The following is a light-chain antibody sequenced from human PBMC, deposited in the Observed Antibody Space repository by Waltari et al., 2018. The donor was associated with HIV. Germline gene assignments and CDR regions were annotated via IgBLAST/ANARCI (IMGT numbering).Light chain of an antibody. CDR1: QDISTD. Sequence: DIQMTQFPSSLSASVGDRVTITCHASQDISTDLNWYQQEPGKAPKLLIYAASSLETGVPSRFSGSGSGTSFAFTITNLQPEDFASYFCQQFDDLPLTFAGGTKLEVK. J-gene: IGKJ4*01. V-gene: IGKV1-33*01. CDR3: QQFDDLPLT. CDR2: AAS.